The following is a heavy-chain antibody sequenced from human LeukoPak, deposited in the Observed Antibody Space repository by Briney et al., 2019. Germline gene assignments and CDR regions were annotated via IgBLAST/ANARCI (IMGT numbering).Heavy chain of an antibody. D-gene: IGHD2-2*01. J-gene: IGHJ4*02. CDR2: INHSGRT. Sequence: PSETLSLTCAVYGGSFSAYYWRWIRQPPGKGLEWIGEINHSGRTSNNPSLKSRVTISVDTPKNQTSLKLSSVTAADTAGYYCATFLLGKRYQLITHDYWGQRTLVTVSS. CDR3: ATFLLGKRYQLITHDY. CDR1: GGSFSAYY. V-gene: IGHV4-34*01.